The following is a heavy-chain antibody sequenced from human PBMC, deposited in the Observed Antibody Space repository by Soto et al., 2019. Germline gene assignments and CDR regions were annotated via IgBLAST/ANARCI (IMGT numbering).Heavy chain of an antibody. CDR2: IYYSGST. J-gene: IGHJ6*02. CDR3: ARHRGMVLILDV. Sequence: SETLSLTCTVSGGSISSSSYYWGWIRQPPGKGLEWIGSIYYSGSTYYNPSLKSRVTISVDTSKDQFSLKLSSVTAADTAVYYCARHRGMVLILDVWGQGTTVTVSS. V-gene: IGHV4-39*01. CDR1: GGSISSSSYY. D-gene: IGHD2-8*01.